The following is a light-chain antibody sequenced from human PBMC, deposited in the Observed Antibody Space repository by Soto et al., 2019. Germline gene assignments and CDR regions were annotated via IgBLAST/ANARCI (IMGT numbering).Light chain of an antibody. CDR1: QSVSSAY. CDR3: QQYGSSPPYT. CDR2: GAS. Sequence: EIVLTQSPGTLSLSPGERATLSCRANQSVSSAYLAWYQQKPGQAPRLLISGASIRATGIPERFSSSGSGTDFTLTISRLEPEDSAVYYCQQYGSSPPYTFGQGTKLEIK. J-gene: IGKJ2*01. V-gene: IGKV3-20*01.